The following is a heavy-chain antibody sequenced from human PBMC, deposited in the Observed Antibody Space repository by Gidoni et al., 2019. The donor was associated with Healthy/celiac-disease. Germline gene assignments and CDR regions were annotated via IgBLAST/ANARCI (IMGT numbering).Heavy chain of an antibody. D-gene: IGHD3-10*01. CDR2: IKQDGSEK. CDR1: GFTFSSDW. CDR3: ARDLGYGSGSYYGY. Sequence: EVQLVESGGGLVQPGGSLRLSCAASGFTFSSDWMSWVRQDPGKGLEWVANIKQDGSEKYYVDSVKGRFTISRDNAKNSLYLQMNSLRAEDTAVYYCARDLGYGSGSYYGYWGQGTLVTVSS. J-gene: IGHJ4*02. V-gene: IGHV3-7*03.